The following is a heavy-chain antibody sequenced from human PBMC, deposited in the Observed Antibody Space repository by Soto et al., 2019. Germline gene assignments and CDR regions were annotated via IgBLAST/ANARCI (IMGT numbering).Heavy chain of an antibody. D-gene: IGHD6-6*01. CDR3: ARGRRVSSSKQPPYYYYYMDV. CDR2: ISANNGNT. J-gene: IGHJ6*03. V-gene: IGHV1-18*01. Sequence: ASVKVSCKASGYTFTSYGISWVRQAPGQGLEWMGWISANNGNTNYAQKLQGRVTMTRNTSISTAYMELSSLRSEDTAVYYCARGRRVSSSKQPPYYYYYMDVWGKGTTVTVSS. CDR1: GYTFTSYG.